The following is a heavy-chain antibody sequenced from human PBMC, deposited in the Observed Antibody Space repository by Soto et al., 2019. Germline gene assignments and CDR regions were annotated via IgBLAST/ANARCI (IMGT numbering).Heavy chain of an antibody. Sequence: SVKVSCKASGGTFSSYAISWVRQAPGQGLEWMGGIIPIFGTANYAQKFQGRVTITADKSTSTAYMEPSSLRSEGTAVYYCAIYCSSTSCYKGYYGMDVWGQGTTVTVSS. CDR2: IIPIFGTA. V-gene: IGHV1-69*06. J-gene: IGHJ6*02. D-gene: IGHD2-2*01. CDR3: AIYCSSTSCYKGYYGMDV. CDR1: GGTFSSYA.